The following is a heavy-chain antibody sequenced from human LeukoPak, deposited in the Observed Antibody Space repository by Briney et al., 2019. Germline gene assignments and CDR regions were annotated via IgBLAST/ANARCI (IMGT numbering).Heavy chain of an antibody. V-gene: IGHV3-21*01. CDR1: GFTFSSYS. D-gene: IGHD2-15*01. CDR3: ARASCSGGSCYLDY. J-gene: IGHJ4*02. CDR2: ISSSSSYI. Sequence: GGSLRLSCAASGFTFSSYSMNWVRQAPGKELEWVSSISSSSSYIYYADSVKGRFTISRDNAKNSLYLQMNSLGAEDTAVYYCARASCSGGSCYLDYWGQGTLVTVSS.